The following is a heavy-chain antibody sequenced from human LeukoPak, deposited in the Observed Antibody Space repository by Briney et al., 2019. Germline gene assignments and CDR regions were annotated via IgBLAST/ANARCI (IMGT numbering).Heavy chain of an antibody. CDR1: GYSISSGYY. J-gene: IGHJ3*02. Sequence: SETLSLTCTVSGYSISSGYYWGWIRQPPGKGLEWIGSIYHSGSTYYNPSLKSRVTISVDTSKNRFSLKLSSVTAADTAVYYCARPGRAYYYDSSGSRATDAFDIWGQGTMVTVSS. V-gene: IGHV4-38-2*02. CDR3: ARPGRAYYYDSSGSRATDAFDI. CDR2: IYHSGST. D-gene: IGHD3-22*01.